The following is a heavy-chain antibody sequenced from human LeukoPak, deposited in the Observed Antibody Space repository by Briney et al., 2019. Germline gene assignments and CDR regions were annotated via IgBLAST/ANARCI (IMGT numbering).Heavy chain of an antibody. V-gene: IGHV4-28*01. CDR2: IYYSGST. J-gene: IGHJ4*02. CDR3: ARHSHYYDSSALDY. D-gene: IGHD3-22*01. Sequence: PSETLSLTCAVSGYSISNSYWWGWIRQPPGKGLEWIGYIYYSGSTYYNPSLKSRVTMSVDASKNQFSLKLNSVTAVDTAVYYCARHSHYYDSSALDYWGQGTLVTVSS. CDR1: GYSISNSYW.